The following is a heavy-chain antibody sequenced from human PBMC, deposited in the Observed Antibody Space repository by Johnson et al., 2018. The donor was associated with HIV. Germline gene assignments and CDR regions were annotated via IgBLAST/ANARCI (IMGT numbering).Heavy chain of an antibody. Sequence: VQLVESGGGVLRPGGSLRLSCAASGFTFDDYGMNWVRQAPGKGLEWVYGITWNGGSTAYTDSVKGRFTISRDSAKNSLDIQMNSLRAEDTALYYCARDRGYGDAFDIWGQGTMVTVSS. CDR2: ITWNGGST. CDR1: GFTFDDYG. D-gene: IGHD5-18*01. CDR3: ARDRGYGDAFDI. V-gene: IGHV3-20*04. J-gene: IGHJ3*02.